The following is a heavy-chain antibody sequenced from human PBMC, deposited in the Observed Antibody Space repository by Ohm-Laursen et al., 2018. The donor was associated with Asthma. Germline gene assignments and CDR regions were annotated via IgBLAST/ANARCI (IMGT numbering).Heavy chain of an antibody. CDR2: GGSYYDGGLK. CDR3: ARDVMEWYLPAFDF. Sequence: SLRLSCAASGFTFRSYAMHWVRQAPGKGLEWVAVGGSYYDGGLKYYADSVNGRFTVSRDDSKNTLYLQMSSLRPVDTAVYYCARDVMEWYLPAFDFWGQGTLVTVSS. CDR1: GFTFRSYA. J-gene: IGHJ4*02. D-gene: IGHD3-3*01. V-gene: IGHV3-30-3*01.